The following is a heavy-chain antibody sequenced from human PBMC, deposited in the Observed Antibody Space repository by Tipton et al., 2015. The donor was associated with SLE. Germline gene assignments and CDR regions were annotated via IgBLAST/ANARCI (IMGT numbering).Heavy chain of an antibody. V-gene: IGHV3-48*01. J-gene: IGHJ4*02. Sequence: GSLRLSCAASGFTFNSYYMHWVRQAPGKGLEWVSYISSSGNTVYYADSVKGRFTISRDNPKNSLYLQMNSLSAEDTAVYYCAKAARYSDSDLGLGLFDYWGQGTLVTVSS. D-gene: IGHD5-12*01. CDR1: GFTFNSYY. CDR2: ISSSGNTV. CDR3: AKAARYSDSDLGLGLFDY.